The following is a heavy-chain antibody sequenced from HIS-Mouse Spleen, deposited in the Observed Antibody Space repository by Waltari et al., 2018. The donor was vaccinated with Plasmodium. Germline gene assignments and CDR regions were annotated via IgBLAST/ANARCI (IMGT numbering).Heavy chain of an antibody. J-gene: IGHJ2*01. CDR2: IKQDGSEK. D-gene: IGHD6-13*01. CDR1: GFTFSRYW. CDR3: ASSWYWYFDL. Sequence: EVQLVESGGGLVQPGGSSRLSCAASGFTFSRYWLSWVRQAPGKGLEWVANIKQDGSEKYYVDSVKGRFTISRDNAKNSLYLQMNSLRAEDTAVYYCASSWYWYFDLWGRGTLVTVSS. V-gene: IGHV3-7*01.